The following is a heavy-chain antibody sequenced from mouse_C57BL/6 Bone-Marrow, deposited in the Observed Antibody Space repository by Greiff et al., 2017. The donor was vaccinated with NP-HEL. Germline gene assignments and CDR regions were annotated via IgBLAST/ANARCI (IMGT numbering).Heavy chain of an antibody. D-gene: IGHD2-3*01. V-gene: IGHV12-3*01. CDR3: AGDYDGYWYFDV. CDR1: GFPITSGYF. J-gene: IGHJ1*03. CDR2: ITHSGET. Sequence: VQLQESGPGLVKPSQSLSLTCSITGFPITSGYFWIWIRQSPGKPLEWMGYITHSGETFYNPSLQSPISITRETSKNQFFLQLNTVTTEDTAMYYCAGDYDGYWYFDVWGTGTTVTVSS.